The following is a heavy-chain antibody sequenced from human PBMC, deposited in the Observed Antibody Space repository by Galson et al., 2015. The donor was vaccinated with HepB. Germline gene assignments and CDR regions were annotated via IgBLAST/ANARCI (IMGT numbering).Heavy chain of an antibody. CDR3: ARLESGYYDAFDI. CDR1: GGSISNNY. V-gene: IGHV4-59*01. D-gene: IGHD3-22*01. Sequence: SETLSLTCTVSGGSISNNYWSWIRQSPGKALEWIGYVYYSGGTNYNPSLKSRVIISLDTSKNQLSLKLSSVTAADTAVYYCARLESGYYDAFDIWGQGAVVTVSS. CDR2: VYYSGGT. J-gene: IGHJ3*02.